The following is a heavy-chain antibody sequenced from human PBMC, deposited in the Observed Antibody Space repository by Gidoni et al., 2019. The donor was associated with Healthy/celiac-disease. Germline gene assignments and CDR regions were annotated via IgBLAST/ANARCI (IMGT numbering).Heavy chain of an antibody. CDR1: GFTFSSYW. CDR3: ARVRGSSWPSYYYYMDV. CDR2: IKQDGSEK. J-gene: IGHJ6*03. D-gene: IGHD6-13*01. V-gene: IGHV3-7*03. Sequence: EVQLVESGGGLVQPGGSLRLSCAASGFTFSSYWMSWVRQAPGKGLEWVANIKQDGSEKYYVDSVKGRFTISRDNAKNSLYLQMNSLRAEDTAVYYCARVRGSSWPSYYYYMDVWGKGTTVTVSS.